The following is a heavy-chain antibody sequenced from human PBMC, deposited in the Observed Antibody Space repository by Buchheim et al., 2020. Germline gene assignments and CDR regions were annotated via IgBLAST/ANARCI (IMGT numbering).Heavy chain of an antibody. CDR3: ARAGIGVAVAGTFDY. J-gene: IGHJ4*02. D-gene: IGHD6-19*01. V-gene: IGHV3-74*01. CDR2: INSDGSST. CDR1: GFTFSTYW. Sequence: EVQLVESGGGLVQPGGSQRLSCAASGFTFSTYWMHWVRQIPGKGLVWVSRINSDGSSTSYADSVKGRFTISRDHAKNTLFLQMNSLSVDDTALYYCARAGIGVAVAGTFDYWGQGAL.